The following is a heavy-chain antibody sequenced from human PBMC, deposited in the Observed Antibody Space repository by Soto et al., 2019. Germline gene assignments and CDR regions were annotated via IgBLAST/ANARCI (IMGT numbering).Heavy chain of an antibody. J-gene: IGHJ6*02. CDR1: GFTFSSYG. V-gene: IGHV3-33*01. Sequence: QVQLVESGGGVVQPGRSLRLSCAASGFTFSSYGMHWVRQAPGKGLEWVAVIWYDGSNKYYADSVKGRFTISRDNSKNTLYLQMNSLRAEDTAVYYCARDWMGEPWLVLRYYYYYGMDVWGQGTTVTVSS. CDR2: IWYDGSNK. CDR3: ARDWMGEPWLVLRYYYYYGMDV. D-gene: IGHD6-19*01.